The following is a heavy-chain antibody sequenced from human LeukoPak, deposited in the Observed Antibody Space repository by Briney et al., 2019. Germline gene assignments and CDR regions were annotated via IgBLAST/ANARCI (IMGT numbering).Heavy chain of an antibody. Sequence: SETLSLTCTVSGDSLSSSSYFWGWIRQPPGKGLEWIASVYYSGNTYYNPSLKSRFTISVDTSKNQFSLRLTSVTAADTAVYYCARVARYGGYTQYFQPWGQGTLVTVSS. J-gene: IGHJ1*01. CDR1: GDSLSSSSYF. CDR3: ARVARYGGYTQYFQP. V-gene: IGHV4-39*07. D-gene: IGHD4-23*01. CDR2: VYYSGNT.